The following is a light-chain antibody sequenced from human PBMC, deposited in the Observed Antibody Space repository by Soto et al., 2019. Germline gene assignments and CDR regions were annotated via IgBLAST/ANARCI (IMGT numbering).Light chain of an antibody. CDR2: EVN. J-gene: IGLJ3*02. CDR1: SSDFGRYNY. V-gene: IGLV2-14*01. Sequence: QSALTQPASVSGSPGQSITISCTGSSSDFGRYNYVSWYQQNPGKGPKLILYEVNNRPSGVSNRFSGSRSGYTASLTISGLQAEDEAEYYCSSYTGNSPLWVFGGGTKLTVL. CDR3: SSYTGNSPLWV.